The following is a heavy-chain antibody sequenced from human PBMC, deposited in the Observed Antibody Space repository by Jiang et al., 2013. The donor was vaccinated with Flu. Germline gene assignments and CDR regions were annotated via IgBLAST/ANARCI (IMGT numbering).Heavy chain of an antibody. J-gene: IGHJ4*02. CDR3: ARGRAYNTDWFPLDH. CDR2: MNPKSGDT. V-gene: IGHV1-8*01. Sequence: EVKKPGASVKVSCKASGYAFTGFDISWARQATGQGLEWMGWMNPKSGDTGYAQKFKGRVTTTRDTSTSTAYLEVSSLRSDDTAVYYCARGRAYNTDWFPLDHWGQGTLVTVSS. CDR1: GYAFTGFD. D-gene: IGHD3-9*01.